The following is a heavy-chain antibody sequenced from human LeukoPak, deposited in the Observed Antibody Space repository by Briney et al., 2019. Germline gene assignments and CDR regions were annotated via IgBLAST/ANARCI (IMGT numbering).Heavy chain of an antibody. D-gene: IGHD1-26*01. CDR1: EFTVSRNS. Sequence: PGGSLRLSCAASEFTVSRNSMSWVRQAPGKGLEWVSILYSGGSTYYADSVKGRFTISRDNSKNTLYLQMNSLRAEDTAVYYCARDLGYYRADYWGQGTLVTVSS. V-gene: IGHV3-66*01. J-gene: IGHJ4*02. CDR2: LYSGGST. CDR3: ARDLGYYRADY.